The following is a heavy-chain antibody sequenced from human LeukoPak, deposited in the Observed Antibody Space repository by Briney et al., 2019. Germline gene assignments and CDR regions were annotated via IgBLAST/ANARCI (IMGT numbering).Heavy chain of an antibody. D-gene: IGHD1-14*01. CDR3: SYNHFDY. CDR2: IKGDGSYT. J-gene: IGHJ4*02. V-gene: IGHV3-74*03. CDR1: GFTSSRYW. Sequence: PGGSLRLSCATSGFTSSRYWMEWVRQAPGKGLEWVSRIKGDGSYTTYADSVKGRFTISRDNAENTLYLQMNSLRAEDTAVYYCSYNHFDYWGQGTLVTVSS.